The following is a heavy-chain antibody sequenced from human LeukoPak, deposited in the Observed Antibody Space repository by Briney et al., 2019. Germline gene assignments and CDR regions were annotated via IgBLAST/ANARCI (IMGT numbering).Heavy chain of an antibody. D-gene: IGHD3-16*01. CDR3: ARHDRLSYFDP. J-gene: IGHJ5*02. CDR1: GTSISTYY. V-gene: IGHV4-59*08. CDR2: IFYSGST. Sequence: TPPLTRTGPGTSISTYYWSWIRQPPGKGLEWIGYIFYSGSTNYNPSLKSRVTISADTSKNQFSLKLISVTAADTAFYYCARHDRLSYFDPWGQGTLVTVSS.